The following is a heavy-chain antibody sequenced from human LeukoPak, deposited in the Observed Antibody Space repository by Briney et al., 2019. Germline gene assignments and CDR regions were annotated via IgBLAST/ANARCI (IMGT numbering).Heavy chain of an antibody. D-gene: IGHD1-7*01. V-gene: IGHV4-39*01. CDR2: IYYSGST. J-gene: IGHJ6*03. CDR3: ARQPYNWNYRGDYYYMDV. CDR1: GGSISSSSYY. Sequence: PSETLSLTCTVSGGSISSSSYYWGWIRQPPGKGLEWIGSIYYSGSTYYNPSLKSRVTISVDTSKNQFSLKLSSVTAADTAVYYCARQPYNWNYRGDYYYMDVWGKGTTVTVSS.